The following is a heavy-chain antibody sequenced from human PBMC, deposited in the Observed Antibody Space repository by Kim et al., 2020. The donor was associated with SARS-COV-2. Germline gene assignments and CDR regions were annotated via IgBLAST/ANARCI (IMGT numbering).Heavy chain of an antibody. CDR2: IYYSGST. J-gene: IGHJ4*02. Sequence: SETLSLTCTVSGGSISSGGYYWSWIRQHPGKGLEWIGYIYYSGSTYDNPSLKSRVTISVDTSKNQFSLKLSSVTAADTAGYYCARAWDHYFDYWGEGTLVSVSS. D-gene: IGHD1-26*01. CDR1: GGSISSGGYY. CDR3: ARAWDHYFDY. V-gene: IGHV4-31*03.